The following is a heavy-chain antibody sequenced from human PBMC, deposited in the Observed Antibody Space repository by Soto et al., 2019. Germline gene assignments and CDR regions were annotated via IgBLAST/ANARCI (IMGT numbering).Heavy chain of an antibody. CDR1: GGSISSSNW. D-gene: IGHD6-13*01. CDR3: ARVQQQLAWSLDY. V-gene: IGHV4-4*02. Sequence: PSETLSLTCAVSGGSISSSNWWSWVRQPPGKGLEWIGEIYHSGSTNYNPSLKSRVTISVDKSKNQFSLKLSSVTAADTAVYYCARVQQQLAWSLDYWGQGTLVTVSS. J-gene: IGHJ4*02. CDR2: IYHSGST.